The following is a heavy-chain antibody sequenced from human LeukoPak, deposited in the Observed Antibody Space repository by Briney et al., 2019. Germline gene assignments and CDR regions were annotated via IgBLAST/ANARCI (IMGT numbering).Heavy chain of an antibody. Sequence: GGSLRLSCAASGFTFSSYDMHWVRQATGKGLEWVSAIGTAGDTYYPGSVKGRFTISRENAKNSLYLQMNSLRVEDTAVYYCAKVAKYYYGSETYYFFEHWGQGTPVTASS. CDR2: IGTAGDT. D-gene: IGHD3-10*01. CDR3: AKVAKYYYGSETYYFFEH. CDR1: GFTFSSYD. V-gene: IGHV3-13*01. J-gene: IGHJ4*02.